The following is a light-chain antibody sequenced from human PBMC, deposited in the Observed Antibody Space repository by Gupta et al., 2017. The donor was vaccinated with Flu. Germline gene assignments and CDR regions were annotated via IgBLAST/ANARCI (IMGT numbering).Light chain of an antibody. J-gene: IGKJ1*01. CDR1: QGIRND. Sequence: AIQMTQSPSSLSASVGDRVTITCRASQGIRNDLGWYQQKPGKAPRLLIYAASSLQSGVPARFSGSGSDTDFTLTIGSLQPEDFATYYCLQDYTYPWTFGQGTKVEIK. CDR3: LQDYTYPWT. V-gene: IGKV1-6*01. CDR2: AAS.